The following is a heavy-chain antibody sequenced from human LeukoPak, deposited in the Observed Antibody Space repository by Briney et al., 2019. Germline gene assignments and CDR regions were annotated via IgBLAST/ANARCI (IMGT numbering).Heavy chain of an antibody. CDR1: GGTFSSHA. D-gene: IGHD3-16*01. J-gene: IGHJ4*02. V-gene: IGHV1-69*13. CDR2: IIPIFGTA. Sequence: SVKVSCKASGGTFSSHAISWVRQAPGQGLEWMGGIIPIFGTANYAQEFQGRVAITADESTSTAYMELSSLRSEDTAVYYCARGTGTTFGPYWGQGTLVTVSS. CDR3: ARGTGTTFGPY.